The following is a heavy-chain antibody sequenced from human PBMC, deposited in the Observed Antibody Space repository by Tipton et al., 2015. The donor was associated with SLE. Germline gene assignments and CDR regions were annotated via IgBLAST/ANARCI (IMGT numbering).Heavy chain of an antibody. D-gene: IGHD3-22*01. Sequence: SLRLSCAASGFTFSSYAMHWVRQAPGKGLEWVAVISYDGSNKYYADSVKGRFTISRDNSKNTLYLQMNSLRAEDTAVYYCAKDRGVKNYYDSSGYSYFDYWGQGTLATVSS. CDR2: ISYDGSNK. CDR1: GFTFSSYA. J-gene: IGHJ4*02. V-gene: IGHV3-30*04. CDR3: AKDRGVKNYYDSSGYSYFDY.